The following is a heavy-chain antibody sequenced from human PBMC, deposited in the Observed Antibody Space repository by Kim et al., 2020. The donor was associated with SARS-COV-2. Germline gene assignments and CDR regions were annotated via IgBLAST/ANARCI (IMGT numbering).Heavy chain of an antibody. D-gene: IGHD3-9*01. CDR3: AKDHEPLRYFDWLSPDLYYFDY. J-gene: IGHJ4*02. CDR2: ISGSGGST. V-gene: IGHV3-23*01. Sequence: GGSLRLSCAASGFTFSSYAMSWVRQAPGKGLEWVSAISGSGGSTYYADSVKGRFTISRDNSKNTLYLQMNSLRAEDTAVYYCAKDHEPLRYFDWLSPDLYYFDYWGQGTLVTVSS. CDR1: GFTFSSYA.